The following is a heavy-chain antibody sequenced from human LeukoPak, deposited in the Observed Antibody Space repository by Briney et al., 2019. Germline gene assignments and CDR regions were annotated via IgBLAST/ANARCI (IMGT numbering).Heavy chain of an antibody. J-gene: IGHJ3*02. CDR1: GYSFTSYW. CDR3: ARPGYSSSWYYAFDI. D-gene: IGHD6-13*01. Sequence: RGESLKISCKGSGYSFTSYWIGWVRQMPGKGLERMGIIYPGDSDTRYSPSFQGQVTISADKSISTAYLQWSSLKASDTAMYYCARPGYSSSWYYAFDIWGQGQWSPSPQ. CDR2: IYPGDSDT. V-gene: IGHV5-51*01.